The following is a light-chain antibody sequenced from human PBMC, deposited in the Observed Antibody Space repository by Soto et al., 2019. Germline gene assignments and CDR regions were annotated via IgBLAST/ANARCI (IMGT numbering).Light chain of an antibody. Sequence: QSALTQPRSVSGSPGQSVTISCTGTSSDVGAYNYVSWYQQHPGKAPKLMIYHASKRPSGVPDRFSGSKSGNAASLTISGLQAEDEADYYCCTDAGTYKVFGTGTKVTVL. CDR2: HAS. CDR3: CTDAGTYKV. CDR1: SSDVGAYNY. J-gene: IGLJ1*01. V-gene: IGLV2-11*01.